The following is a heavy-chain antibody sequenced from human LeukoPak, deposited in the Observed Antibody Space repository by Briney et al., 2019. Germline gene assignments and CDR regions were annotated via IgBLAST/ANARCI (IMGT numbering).Heavy chain of an antibody. J-gene: IGHJ3*02. CDR1: GFTFSSYS. Sequence: GGSLRLSCSASGFTFSSYSMNWVRQAPGRGLEWVSSISSSSSYIYYADSVKGRFTISRDNAKNSLYLQMNSLRAEDTAVYYCARHSQPNLDAFDIWGQGTMVTVSS. V-gene: IGHV3-21*01. D-gene: IGHD1-1*01. CDR3: ARHSQPNLDAFDI. CDR2: ISSSSSYI.